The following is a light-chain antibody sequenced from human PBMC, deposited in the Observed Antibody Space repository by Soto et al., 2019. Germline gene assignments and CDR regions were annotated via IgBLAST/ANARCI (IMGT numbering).Light chain of an antibody. CDR3: QQANSSTLT. Sequence: DIQMTQSPSSVSASVGYRFTITCRASQGISSWLAWYQQKQGKAPKLLIYAASSLQSGVPSRLRGSGYGTDLTITISSMKHEDFETYYCQQANSSTLTFGHGTRLEIK. CDR1: QGISSW. J-gene: IGKJ5*01. CDR2: AAS. V-gene: IGKV1D-12*01.